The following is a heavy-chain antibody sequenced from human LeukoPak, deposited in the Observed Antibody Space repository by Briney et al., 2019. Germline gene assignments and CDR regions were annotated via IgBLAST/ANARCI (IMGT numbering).Heavy chain of an antibody. CDR2: MNPNSGNT. CDR1: GYTFTTYD. CDR3: ARVAGNCGGDCYRLLY. V-gene: IGHV1-8*01. Sequence: ASVKVPCKASGYTFTTYDINWVRQATGQGLEWLGWMNPNSGNTGYAQKFQGRVTMTRNISITTAYMELSNLRSDDTAVYYCARVAGNCGGDCYRLLYWGQGTLVTVS. J-gene: IGHJ4*02. D-gene: IGHD2-21*01.